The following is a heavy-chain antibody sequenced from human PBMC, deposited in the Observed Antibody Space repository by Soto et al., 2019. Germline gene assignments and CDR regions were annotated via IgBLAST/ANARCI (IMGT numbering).Heavy chain of an antibody. V-gene: IGHV4-59*08. CDR3: ARHNGGDDTMVRGVRYYYYYMDV. CDR1: GGSISSYY. Sequence: TSETLSLTCTVSGGSISSYYWSWIRQPPGKGLEWIGYIYYSGSTNYNPSLKSRVTISVDTSKNQFSLKLSSVTAADTAVYYCARHNGGDDTMVRGVRYYYYYMDVWGKGTTVTVSS. J-gene: IGHJ6*03. D-gene: IGHD3-10*01. CDR2: IYYSGST.